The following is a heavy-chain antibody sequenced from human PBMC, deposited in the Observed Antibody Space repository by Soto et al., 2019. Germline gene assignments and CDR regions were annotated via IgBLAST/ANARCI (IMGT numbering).Heavy chain of an antibody. D-gene: IGHD2-15*01. CDR2: INPSGGST. J-gene: IGHJ4*02. V-gene: IGHV1-46*01. CDR1: GYTFTSYY. CDR3: ATSKNIPKSVIGYCSGGSCYGGNY. Sequence: GASVKVSCKASGYTFTSYYMRWVRQAPGQGLEWMGIINPSGGSTSYAQKFQGRVTMTRDTSTSTVYMELSSLRSEDTAVYYCATSKNIPKSVIGYCSGGSCYGGNYWGQGTLVTVSS.